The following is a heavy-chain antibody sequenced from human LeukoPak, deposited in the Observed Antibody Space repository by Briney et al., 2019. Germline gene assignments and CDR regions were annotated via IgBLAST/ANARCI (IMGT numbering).Heavy chain of an antibody. J-gene: IGHJ4*02. CDR1: GFTFSGYW. V-gene: IGHV3-48*04. Sequence: QTGGSLRLSCVASGFTFSGYWMSWVRQAPGKGLEWVSYISSSSSTIYYADSVKGRFTISRDNAKNSLYLQMNSLRAEDTAVYYCARDLRRREQAWGQGTLVTVSS. CDR3: ARDLRRREQA. CDR2: ISSSSSTI. D-gene: IGHD6-13*01.